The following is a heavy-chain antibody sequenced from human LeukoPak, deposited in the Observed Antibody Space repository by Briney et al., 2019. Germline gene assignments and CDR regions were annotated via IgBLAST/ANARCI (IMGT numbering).Heavy chain of an antibody. CDR1: GFTFSSYA. CDR2: ISASSAYM. CDR3: ARDFSETLGV. Sequence: GGSLRLSCAASGFTFSSYARNWVRQAPGKGLEWVSSISASSAYMYYAASVKGRHTISRDNAKNSLYLQMNSLRAEDTAVYYCARDFSETLGVWGLGTLVTVSS. J-gene: IGHJ4*02. V-gene: IGHV3-21*01. D-gene: IGHD3-10*01.